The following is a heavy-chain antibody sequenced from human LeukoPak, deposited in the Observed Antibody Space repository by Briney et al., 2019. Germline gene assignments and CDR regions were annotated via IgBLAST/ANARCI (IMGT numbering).Heavy chain of an antibody. CDR2: IIPIFGTA. J-gene: IGHJ4*02. CDR1: GYTFTSYA. V-gene: IGHV1-69*13. D-gene: IGHD1-26*01. Sequence: SVKVSCKASGYTFTSYAMNWVRQAPGQGLEWMRGIIPIFGTANYAQKFLGRVTITADESTSTAYMELSSLRSEDTAVYYCARTLVGATYLFDYWGQGTLVTVSS. CDR3: ARTLVGATYLFDY.